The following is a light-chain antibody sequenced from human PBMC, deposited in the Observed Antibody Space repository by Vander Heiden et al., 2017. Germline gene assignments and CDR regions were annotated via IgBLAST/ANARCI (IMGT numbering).Light chain of an antibody. CDR1: SSDVGGYNY. CDR3: ISYAASNFYV. V-gene: IGLV2-8*01. J-gene: IGLJ1*01. CDR2: EVT. Sequence: QSALTQPPSASGSPGQSVTISWTGTSSDVGGYNYVSWYQQHPGKATKLMIYEVTKRPSGVPDRFSGSKSGNTASLTVSGLQTEDEAEYYCISYAASNFYVFGTGTKVTVL.